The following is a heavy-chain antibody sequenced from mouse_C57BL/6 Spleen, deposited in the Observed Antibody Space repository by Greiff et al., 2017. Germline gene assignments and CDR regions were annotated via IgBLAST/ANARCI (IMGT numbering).Heavy chain of an antibody. V-gene: IGHV1-42*01. CDR2: INPSTGGT. CDR3: ARRGGSSTDYAMDY. D-gene: IGHD1-1*01. CDR1: GYSFTGYY. J-gene: IGHJ4*01. Sequence: VQLQQSGPELVKPGASVKISCKASGYSFTGYYMNWVKQSPEKSLEWIGEINPSTGGTTYNQKFKAKATLTVDKSSSTAYMQLKSLTSEDSAVYYCARRGGSSTDYAMDYWGQGTSVTVSS.